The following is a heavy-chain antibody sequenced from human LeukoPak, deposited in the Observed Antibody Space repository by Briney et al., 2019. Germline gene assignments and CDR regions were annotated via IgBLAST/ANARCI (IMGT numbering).Heavy chain of an antibody. Sequence: ASVKVSCKASGYTFTSYAMHWVRQAPGQRLEWMGWINAGNGNTKYSQKFQGRVTITRDTSASTAYMELNSLRSEDTAVYYCARGGLWFGSLGLYFDYWGQGTLVTVSS. CDR1: GYTFTSYA. J-gene: IGHJ4*02. CDR2: INAGNGNT. D-gene: IGHD3-10*01. CDR3: ARGGLWFGSLGLYFDY. V-gene: IGHV1-3*01.